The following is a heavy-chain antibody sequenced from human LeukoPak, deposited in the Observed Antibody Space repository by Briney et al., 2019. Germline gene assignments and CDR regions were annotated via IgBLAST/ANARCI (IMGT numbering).Heavy chain of an antibody. V-gene: IGHV3-23*01. CDR1: GFTFSSYA. D-gene: IGHD3-16*02. CDR2: ISGSGGST. Sequence: GGSLRLSCAASGFTFSSYAMSWVRQAPGKGLEWASAISGSGGSTYYADSVKGRFTISRDNSKNTLYLQMNSLRAEDTAVYYCAKGLPSYSLMITFGGVIVPPFDYWGQGTLVTVSS. J-gene: IGHJ4*02. CDR3: AKGLPSYSLMITFGGVIVPPFDY.